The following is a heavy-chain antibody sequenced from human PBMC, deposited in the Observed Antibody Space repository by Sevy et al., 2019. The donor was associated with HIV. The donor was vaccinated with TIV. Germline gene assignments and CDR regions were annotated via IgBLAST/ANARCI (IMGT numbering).Heavy chain of an antibody. Sequence: LSCAASGFTFTLYAIHWVRQAPGKGLEWVALISYSGTNKYYADSVKGRFTISRDDSKNTAYLQMNNLRTYDTAVYDCAMVAVEYCTDDCYHRFDYWGQGTQVTVSS. CDR2: ISYSGTNK. D-gene: IGHD2-21*02. J-gene: IGHJ4*02. CDR3: AMVAVEYCTDDCYHRFDY. V-gene: IGHV3-30-3*01. CDR1: GFTFTLYA.